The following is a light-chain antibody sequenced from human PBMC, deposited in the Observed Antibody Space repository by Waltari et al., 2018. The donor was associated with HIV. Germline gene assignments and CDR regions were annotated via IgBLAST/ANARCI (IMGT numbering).Light chain of an antibody. CDR1: SPNIGNNY. Sequence: QSVLPQPPSVSAAPGQKVTIPCSGSSPNIGNNYVPRYPQPPRTAPKLLIYDNNKRPSGIPDRFSGSKSGTSATLGITGLQTGDEADYYCGTWDSSLSAGGVFGGGTKLTVL. J-gene: IGLJ2*01. V-gene: IGLV1-51*01. CDR2: DNN. CDR3: GTWDSSLSAGGV.